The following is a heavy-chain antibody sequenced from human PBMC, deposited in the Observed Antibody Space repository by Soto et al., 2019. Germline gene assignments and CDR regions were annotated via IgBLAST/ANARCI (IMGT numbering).Heavy chain of an antibody. V-gene: IGHV4-39*01. CDR3: ARPEALLTGYYMPSY. D-gene: IGHD3-9*01. CDR1: GGSISSSSYY. CDR2: IYYSGST. J-gene: IGHJ4*02. Sequence: QLQLQESGPGLVKPSETLSLTCTVSGGSISSSSYYWGWIRQPPGKGLEWIGSIYYSGSTYYNPSLKSRVTISVDTSKNQFSLKLSSVTAADTAVYYCARPEALLTGYYMPSYWGQGTLVTVSS.